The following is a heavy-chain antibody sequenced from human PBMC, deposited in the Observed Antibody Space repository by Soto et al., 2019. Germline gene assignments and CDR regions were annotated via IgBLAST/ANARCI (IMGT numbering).Heavy chain of an antibody. CDR2: MNPNSGNT. Sequence: QVQLVQSGAEVKKPGASVKVSCKASGYTFTSYDINWVRQATGQGLEWMGWMNPNSGNTGYAQKFQGRGTGPRNTSMSTAYMELSSLRSEDTAVYYCARERTVAGNDYWGQGTLVTVSS. D-gene: IGHD6-19*01. V-gene: IGHV1-8*01. CDR1: GYTFTSYD. J-gene: IGHJ4*02. CDR3: ARERTVAGNDY.